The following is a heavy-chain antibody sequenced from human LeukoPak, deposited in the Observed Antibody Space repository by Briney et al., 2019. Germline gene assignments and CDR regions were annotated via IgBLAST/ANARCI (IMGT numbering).Heavy chain of an antibody. CDR3: ASLLWKYLDTSGFDY. D-gene: IGHD3-22*01. Sequence: PGGSLTLSCEASGFTFSTYWMSWVRQAPGKGLEWVANIKQDGSEKYYVDSVKGRFTISRDNAKSALYLQMNSLRAEDTAVYYCASLLWKYLDTSGFDYWGQGTLVTVSS. V-gene: IGHV3-7*05. CDR1: GFTFSTYW. J-gene: IGHJ4*02. CDR2: IKQDGSEK.